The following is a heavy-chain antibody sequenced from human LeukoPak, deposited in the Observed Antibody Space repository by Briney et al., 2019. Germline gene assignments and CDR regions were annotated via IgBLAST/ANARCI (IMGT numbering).Heavy chain of an antibody. CDR1: GGSLRTYY. D-gene: IGHD3-10*02. J-gene: IGHJ4*02. CDR2: IFYTGKT. CDR3: ARAGTVLGAEFDT. V-gene: IGHV4-59*01. Sequence: ASETLSLTCSVSGGSLRTYYWTWIRQPPGKGLEWIAHIFYTGKTNYVPSLKSRVSVSVDTSKNQISLMLRSVTAADTAFYYCARAGTVLGAEFDTWGPGTLVTVSS.